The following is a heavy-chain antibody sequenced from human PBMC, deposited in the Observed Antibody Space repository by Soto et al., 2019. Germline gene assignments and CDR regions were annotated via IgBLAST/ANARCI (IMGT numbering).Heavy chain of an antibody. CDR3: TSPTRAVAGPDWFDP. D-gene: IGHD6-19*01. CDR2: IRSKANSYAT. V-gene: IGHV3-73*01. Sequence: GGSLSLYCAASRFTFIRSALPWVRQDSGKGLEWVGRIRSKANSYATAYAASVTGRFTISRDDSKNTAYLQMSSLKTEDTAVYYCTSPTRAVAGPDWFDPWAQGTRVTVSS. J-gene: IGHJ5*02. CDR1: RFTFIRSA.